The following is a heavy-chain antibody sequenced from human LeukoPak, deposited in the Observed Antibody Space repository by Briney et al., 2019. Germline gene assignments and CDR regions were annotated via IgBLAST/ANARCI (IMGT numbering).Heavy chain of an antibody. CDR1: GFTFSTYV. CDR2: ISSNGDNT. D-gene: IGHD2-15*01. CDR3: AKDRPRYCSGGSCFHSGDAFDI. Sequence: PGGSLRLSCSVSGFTFSTYVMHWVRQAPGKGLEYVSAISSNGDNTYYADSVKGRFTISRDNSKNTLYLQMNSLRAEDTAVYYCAKDRPRYCSGGSCFHSGDAFDIWGQGTMVTVSS. J-gene: IGHJ3*02. V-gene: IGHV3-64*04.